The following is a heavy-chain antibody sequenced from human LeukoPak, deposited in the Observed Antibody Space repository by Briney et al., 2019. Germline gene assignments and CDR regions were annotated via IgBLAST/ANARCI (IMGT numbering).Heavy chain of an antibody. CDR2: INPNSSGT. CDR3: ARDLGWDSSGYYLPYLIDY. Sequence: GASVKVSCKASGYTFTGYYMHWVRQAPGQGLEWMGWINPNSSGTNYAQKFQGRVTMTRDTSISTAYMELSRLRSDDTAVYYCARDLGWDSSGYYLPYLIDYWGQGTLVTVSS. D-gene: IGHD3-22*01. J-gene: IGHJ4*02. V-gene: IGHV1-2*02. CDR1: GYTFTGYY.